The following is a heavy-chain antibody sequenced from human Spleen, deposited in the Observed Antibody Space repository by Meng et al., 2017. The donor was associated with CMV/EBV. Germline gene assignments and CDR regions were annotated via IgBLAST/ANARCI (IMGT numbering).Heavy chain of an antibody. J-gene: IGHJ5*02. Sequence: SETLSLTCSVSGGSINSGSDYWGWIRQPPGKGPEWIGTIYYSGSTYYNPSLQSRVTISIDTSRNQFSLKVRSVTAADTAVYYCARVKYQLPNSFDPWGQGTLVTV. CDR2: IYYSGST. V-gene: IGHV4-39*07. CDR1: GGSINSGSDY. CDR3: ARVKYQLPNSFDP. D-gene: IGHD2-2*01.